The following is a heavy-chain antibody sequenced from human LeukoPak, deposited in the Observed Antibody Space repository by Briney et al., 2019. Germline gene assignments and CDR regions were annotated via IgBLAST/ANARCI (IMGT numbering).Heavy chain of an antibody. Sequence: GRSLRLSCAASGFTFSSCAMHWVRQAPGKGLEWVAVISYDGSNKYYADSVKGRFTISRDNSKNTLYLQMNSLRAEDTAVYYCARRALADFDYWGQGTLVTVSS. J-gene: IGHJ4*02. CDR2: ISYDGSNK. CDR3: ARRALADFDY. D-gene: IGHD6-19*01. CDR1: GFTFSSCA. V-gene: IGHV3-30-3*01.